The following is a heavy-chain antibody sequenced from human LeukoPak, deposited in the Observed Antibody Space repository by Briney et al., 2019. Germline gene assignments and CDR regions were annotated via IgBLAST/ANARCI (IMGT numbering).Heavy chain of an antibody. CDR2: IIPIFGTA. V-gene: IGHV1-69*13. CDR3: ASYPKLPYYFDY. CDR1: GGTFSSYA. J-gene: IGHJ4*02. D-gene: IGHD1-7*01. Sequence: SVKVSCKASGGTFSSYAISWVRQAPGQGLEWMGGIIPIFGTANYAQKFQGRVTITADESTSTAYMELSSLRSEDTAVYYCASYPKLPYYFDYWGQGTLVTVSS.